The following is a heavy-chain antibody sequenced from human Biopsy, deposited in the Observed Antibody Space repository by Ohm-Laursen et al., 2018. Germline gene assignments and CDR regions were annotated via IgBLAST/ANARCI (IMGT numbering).Heavy chain of an antibody. D-gene: IGHD3-9*01. J-gene: IGHJ2*01. V-gene: IGHV4-31*03. Sequence: TLSLTCSVSGASVKTSGYFWAWIRQRPGKGLEWIGYISYNERTHYNPSLTSRLAISFDTSNNRISLQLRSVSAADTAVYYCVREPKTGTAEAWYFDLWGRGSPVTVPS. CDR3: VREPKTGTAEAWYFDL. CDR1: GASVKTSGYF. CDR2: ISYNERT.